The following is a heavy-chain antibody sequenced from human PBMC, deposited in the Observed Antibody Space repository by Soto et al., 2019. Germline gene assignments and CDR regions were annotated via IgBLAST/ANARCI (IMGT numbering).Heavy chain of an antibody. V-gene: IGHV4-34*01. CDR2: INHSGST. D-gene: IGHD5-18*01. Sequence: SETLSLTCAVYGGSFSGYYWSWIRQPPGKGLEWIGEINHSGSTNYNPSLKSRVTISVDTSKNQFSLKLSSVTAADTAVYYCARDDRYGRNWFDPWGQGTLVTVSS. CDR3: ARDDRYGRNWFDP. J-gene: IGHJ5*02. CDR1: GGSFSGYY.